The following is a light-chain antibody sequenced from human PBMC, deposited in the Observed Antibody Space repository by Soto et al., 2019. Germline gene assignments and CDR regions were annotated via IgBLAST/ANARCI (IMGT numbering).Light chain of an antibody. J-gene: IGLJ1*01. CDR2: DVS. CDR1: SSDIGVYNH. CDR3: SSFTSTSTNYV. V-gene: IGLV2-14*01. Sequence: QSVLTQPASVSGSPGQSITISCTGTSSDIGVYNHVSWYQQHPGKAPKLMIYDVSNRPSGVSNRFSGSKSGNTASLTISGLQPEDAADYYCSSFTSTSTNYVFGTGTKVAVL.